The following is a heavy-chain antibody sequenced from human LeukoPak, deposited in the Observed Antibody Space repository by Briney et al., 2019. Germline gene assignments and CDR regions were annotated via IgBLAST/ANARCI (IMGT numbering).Heavy chain of an antibody. D-gene: IGHD2-2*01. J-gene: IGHJ4*02. V-gene: IGHV3-53*01. Sequence: GGSLRLSCEVSGFTVSRRFMSWVRQAPGKGLDWVSVLYDDGTTHYADSVKGRFTISRDTSQNILYLEMNSLRADDTAVYYCARELLYHYYEYWGQGTLVTASA. CDR1: GFTVSRRF. CDR2: LYDDGTT. CDR3: ARELLYHYYEY.